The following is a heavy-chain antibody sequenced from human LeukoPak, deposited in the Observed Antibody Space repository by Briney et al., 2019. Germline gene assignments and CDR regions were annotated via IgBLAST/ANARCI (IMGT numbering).Heavy chain of an antibody. CDR1: GYTFTGYY. J-gene: IGHJ4*02. Sequence: ASVKVSCKASGYTFTGYYMHWVRQAPGQGLEWMGWINPNSGGTNYAQKFQGRVTMTRDTSISTAYMELSRLRSDDTAVYYCARDRPSSSWAGGATNSKFRHLDYWGQGTLVTVSS. CDR2: INPNSGGT. V-gene: IGHV1-2*02. CDR3: ARDRPSSSWAGGATNSKFRHLDY. D-gene: IGHD6-13*01.